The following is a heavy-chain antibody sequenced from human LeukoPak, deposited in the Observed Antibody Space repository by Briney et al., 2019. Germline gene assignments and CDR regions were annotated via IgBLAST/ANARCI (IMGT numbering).Heavy chain of an antibody. CDR2: IDWDDDK. D-gene: IGHD6-13*01. Sequence: SGPTLVNPTQTLTLTCTFSGFSLSTSGVGVGWIRQPPGKALEWLARIDWDDDKYYSTSLKTRLTISKDTSKNQVVLTMTNMDPVDTATYYCARISHIAASGAVDNWGQGTLVTVSS. V-gene: IGHV2-70*11. CDR3: ARISHIAASGAVDN. CDR1: GFSLSTSGVG. J-gene: IGHJ4*02.